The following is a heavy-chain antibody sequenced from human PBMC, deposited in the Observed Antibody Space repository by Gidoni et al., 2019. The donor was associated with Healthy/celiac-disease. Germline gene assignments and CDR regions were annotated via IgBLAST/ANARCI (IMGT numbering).Heavy chain of an antibody. CDR1: GYTFTSYY. V-gene: IGHV1-46*01. CDR2: INPSGGRT. J-gene: IGHJ4*02. D-gene: IGHD3-22*01. Sequence: QVQLVQSGAEVKKPGASVKVSCRASGYTFTSYYMHWVRQAPGQGREWMGIINPSGGRTSYAQKFQGRVTITRDTSTSTVYMELSSLRSEDTAVYYCASGEYYDSSGESWGQGTLVTVSS. CDR3: ASGEYYDSSGES.